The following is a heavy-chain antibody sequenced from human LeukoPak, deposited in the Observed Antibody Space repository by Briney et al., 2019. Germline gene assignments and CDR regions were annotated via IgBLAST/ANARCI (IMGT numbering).Heavy chain of an antibody. Sequence: PGGSLRLSCAASGFPFSSYDMHWVRPATGKGLEWVSTIGTAGDTYYPGSVKGRFTISRENAKNSLYLQMNSLRAGDTAVYYCARGGDFADSYGGYYYMDVWGKGTTVTVSS. CDR1: GFPFSSYD. V-gene: IGHV3-13*01. D-gene: IGHD5-18*01. CDR2: IGTAGDT. CDR3: ARGGDFADSYGGYYYMDV. J-gene: IGHJ6*03.